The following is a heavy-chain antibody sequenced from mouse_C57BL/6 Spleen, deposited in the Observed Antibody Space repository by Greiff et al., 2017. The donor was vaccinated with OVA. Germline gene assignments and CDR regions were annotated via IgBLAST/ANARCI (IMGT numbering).Heavy chain of an antibody. CDR3: AWYYGSSPAWFAY. J-gene: IGHJ3*01. D-gene: IGHD1-1*01. CDR2: IHPNSGST. V-gene: IGHV1-64*01. Sequence: QVQLKQPGAELVKPGASVKLSCKASGYTFTSYWMHWVKQRPGQGLEWIGMIHPNSGSTNYNEKFKSKATLTVDKSSSTAYMQLSSLTSEDSAVYYCAWYYGSSPAWFAYWGQGTLVTVSA. CDR1: GYTFTSYW.